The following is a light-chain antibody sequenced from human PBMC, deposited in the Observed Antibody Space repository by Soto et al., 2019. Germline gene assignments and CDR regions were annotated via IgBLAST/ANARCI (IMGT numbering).Light chain of an antibody. J-gene: IGLJ2*01. Sequence: QSVLTQPPSVSGAPGQRVTISCTGSSSNIGAGNDVNWYQQLPGTAPKLLIYGNSNRPSGVPDRFSGSKSGTTASLAITGLQAEDEADYYCQSYDSSLSGYVVFGAGTKLTVL. CDR2: GNS. CDR3: QSYDSSLSGYVV. CDR1: SSNIGAGND. V-gene: IGLV1-40*01.